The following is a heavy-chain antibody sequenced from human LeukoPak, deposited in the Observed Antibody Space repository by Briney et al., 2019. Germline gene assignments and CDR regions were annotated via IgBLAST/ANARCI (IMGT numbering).Heavy chain of an antibody. CDR3: AKGGIYSSSSAHARKFDP. J-gene: IGHJ5*02. D-gene: IGHD6-6*01. V-gene: IGHV3-23*01. CDR1: GFTFSSYA. Sequence: GGSLRLSCAASGFTFSSYAMSWVRQAPGKGLEWVSAISGSGGSTYYADSVKGRFTISRDNSKNTLYLQMNSLRAEDTAVYYCAKGGIYSSSSAHARKFDPWGQGTLSPSPQ. CDR2: ISGSGGST.